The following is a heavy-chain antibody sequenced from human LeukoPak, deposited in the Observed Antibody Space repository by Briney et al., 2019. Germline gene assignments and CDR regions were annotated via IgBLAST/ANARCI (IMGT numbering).Heavy chain of an antibody. Sequence: PGGSLRLSCAASGFTFSSYAMSWVRQAPGKGLEWVSAISGSGGSTYYADSVKGRFAISTDNSKNTLYLQMNSLRAEDTAVYYCAKSPSTWIQLWFLDYWGQGTLVTVSS. V-gene: IGHV3-23*01. CDR3: AKSPSTWIQLWFLDY. CDR2: ISGSGGST. CDR1: GFTFSSYA. J-gene: IGHJ4*02. D-gene: IGHD5-18*01.